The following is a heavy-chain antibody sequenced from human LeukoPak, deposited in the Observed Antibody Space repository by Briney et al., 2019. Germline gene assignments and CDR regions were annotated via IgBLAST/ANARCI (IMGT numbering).Heavy chain of an antibody. CDR2: ISYDGSNK. CDR1: GFTFSSYG. Sequence: PGGSLRLSCAASGFTFSSYGMHWVRQAPGKGLEWVAVISYDGSNKYYADSVKGRFTISRDNSKNTLYLQMSSLRAEDTAVYYCAKSISYGGNSVFFDYWGQGTLVTVSS. J-gene: IGHJ4*02. V-gene: IGHV3-30*18. D-gene: IGHD4-23*01. CDR3: AKSISYGGNSVFFDY.